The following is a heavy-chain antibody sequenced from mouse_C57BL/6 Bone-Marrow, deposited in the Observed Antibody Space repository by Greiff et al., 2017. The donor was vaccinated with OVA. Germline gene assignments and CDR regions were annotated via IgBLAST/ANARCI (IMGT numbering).Heavy chain of an antibody. V-gene: IGHV1-81*01. D-gene: IGHD2-1*01. J-gene: IGHJ4*01. Sequence: QVQLKQSGAELARPGASVKLSCKASGYTFTSYGISWVKQRTGQGLEWIGEIYPRSGNTYYNEKFKGKATLTADKSSSTAYMELRSLTSEDSAVCFCARDYYGNSLDYWGQGTSVTVSS. CDR3: ARDYYGNSLDY. CDR1: GYTFTSYG. CDR2: IYPRSGNT.